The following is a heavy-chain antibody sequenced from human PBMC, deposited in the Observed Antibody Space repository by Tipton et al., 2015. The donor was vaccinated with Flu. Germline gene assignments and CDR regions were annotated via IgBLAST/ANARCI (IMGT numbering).Heavy chain of an antibody. CDR1: GNSFSTYW. J-gene: IGHJ2*01. Sequence: QLVQSGAEVKKPGESLKISCKGSGNSFSTYWIGWVRQMAGKGLEWMGIIYPGDSDTRYSPSFQGQVTISGDKSISTAYLQWGSLKASDTAMYYCVRQPGGVRYFDLWGRGTLVTVSS. CDR3: VRQPGGVRYFDL. CDR2: IYPGDSDT. D-gene: IGHD3-10*01. V-gene: IGHV5-51*01.